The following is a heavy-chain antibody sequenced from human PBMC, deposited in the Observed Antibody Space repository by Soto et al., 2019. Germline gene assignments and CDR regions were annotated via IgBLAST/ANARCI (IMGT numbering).Heavy chain of an antibody. V-gene: IGHV3-23*01. CDR3: ATRHLSYCSGGTCNPFDF. CDR1: GFTFTTYA. D-gene: IGHD2-15*01. Sequence: EVQLLESGGGLVQPGGSLRLSCAASGFTFTTYAMSWVRQAPGKGLEWVSTISVSGDTTYYADSVKGRFAVSRDNSKNTIYLQMNSLRAEDTAIYPCATRHLSYCSGGTCNPFDFWGQGTLVTVSS. CDR2: ISVSGDTT. J-gene: IGHJ4*02.